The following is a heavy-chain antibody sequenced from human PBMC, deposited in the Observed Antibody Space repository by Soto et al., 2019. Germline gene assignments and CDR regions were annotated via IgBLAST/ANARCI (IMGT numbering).Heavy chain of an antibody. V-gene: IGHV1-3*01. Sequence: QVQLVQSGAEVKKPGTSVILSCKASGYSFTKFAVQWVRQALGQRLEWMGWINAGNGNTKYSQKFQDRLTITRDASANIAYMDLGSLTSEDTAVYYCARGIWVATTASYYFDSWGQGTQVIVSP. CDR2: INAGNGNT. CDR1: GYSFTKFA. J-gene: IGHJ4*02. D-gene: IGHD5-12*01. CDR3: ARGIWVATTASYYFDS.